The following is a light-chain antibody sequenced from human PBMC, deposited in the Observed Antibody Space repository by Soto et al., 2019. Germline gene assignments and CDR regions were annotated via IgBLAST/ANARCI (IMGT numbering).Light chain of an antibody. Sequence: EIVMTQSPATLSVSPGERATLSCRASQSVSSSFAWYQQKPGQAPRLLIYGASTRATGIPARFSGSGSGTDFTLTISSLQSEDFALYCCQQYNNRPWTFGQGTKVEIK. CDR2: GAS. J-gene: IGKJ1*01. CDR1: QSVSSS. CDR3: QQYNNRPWT. V-gene: IGKV3-15*01.